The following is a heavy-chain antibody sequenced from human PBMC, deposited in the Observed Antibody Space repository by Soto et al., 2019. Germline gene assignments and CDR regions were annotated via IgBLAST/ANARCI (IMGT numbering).Heavy chain of an antibody. Sequence: ASVKVSCKASGYLFTAYSMHWVRLAPGQGLEWMGVVNPSGGSTKYAKNFQGRVTMTRDTSTTTIYMELSSLRSDDTAIYYCAREENCSGGTCNSEYFHRWGQGTLVTVSS. D-gene: IGHD2-15*01. CDR2: VNPSGGST. J-gene: IGHJ1*01. V-gene: IGHV1-46*01. CDR3: AREENCSGGTCNSEYFHR. CDR1: GYLFTAYS.